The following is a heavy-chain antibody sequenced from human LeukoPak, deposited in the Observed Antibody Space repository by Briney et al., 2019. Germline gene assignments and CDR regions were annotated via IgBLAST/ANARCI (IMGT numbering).Heavy chain of an antibody. D-gene: IGHD3-16*01. Sequence: GGSLRLSCAASGFIFSYYGMHWVRQAPGKGLEWVAVIWYDGSNRYYADSLKGRFTISRDNSKNTLFLQMNSLTADDTAVYYCARDPLGVLSYFDYWGQGTLVTVSS. V-gene: IGHV3-33*01. CDR1: GFIFSYYG. CDR2: IWYDGSNR. J-gene: IGHJ4*02. CDR3: ARDPLGVLSYFDY.